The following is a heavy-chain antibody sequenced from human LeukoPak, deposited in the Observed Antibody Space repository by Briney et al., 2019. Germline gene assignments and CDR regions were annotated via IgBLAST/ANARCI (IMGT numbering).Heavy chain of an antibody. CDR2: INHSGST. CDR3: ARPHYVWGSHKYFDY. D-gene: IGHD3-16*01. V-gene: IGHV4-34*01. CDR1: GGSFSGYY. Sequence: PSETLSLTCAVYGGSFSGYYWSWIRQPPGKGLEWIGEINHSGSTNYNPSLKSRVTISVDTSKNQFSLKLSSVTAADTAVYYCARPHYVWGSHKYFDYWGQGTLVTVSS. J-gene: IGHJ4*02.